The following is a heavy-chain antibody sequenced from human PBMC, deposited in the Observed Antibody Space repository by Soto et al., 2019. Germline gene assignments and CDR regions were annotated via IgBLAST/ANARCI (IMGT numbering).Heavy chain of an antibody. Sequence: KPSETLSLTCTVSGGSISSGGYYWSWIRQHPGKGLEWIGYIYYSGSTYYNPSLKSRVTISVDTSKNQFSLKLSSVTAADTAVYYCAREKRDFGVVQDYNWFDPWGQGTLVTVSS. D-gene: IGHD3-3*01. V-gene: IGHV4-31*03. CDR1: GGSISSGGYY. CDR3: AREKRDFGVVQDYNWFDP. J-gene: IGHJ5*02. CDR2: IYYSGST.